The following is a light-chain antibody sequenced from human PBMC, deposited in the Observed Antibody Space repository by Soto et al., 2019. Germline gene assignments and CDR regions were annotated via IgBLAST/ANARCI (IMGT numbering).Light chain of an antibody. V-gene: IGKV3-20*01. Sequence: EIVLTQSPGTLSLSPGARATLSCRASQSVSSTYLAWYQQKPGQAPRLLIYGASSRATGIPDRFGGSGSGTDFTLTISRLEPDDLAVDYCQQYDSSLPVTFGGGTKVEIK. CDR3: QQYDSSLPVT. CDR2: GAS. J-gene: IGKJ4*01. CDR1: QSVSSTY.